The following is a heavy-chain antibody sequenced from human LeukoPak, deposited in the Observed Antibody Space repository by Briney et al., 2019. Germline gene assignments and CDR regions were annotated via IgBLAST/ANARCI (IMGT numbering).Heavy chain of an antibody. D-gene: IGHD6-19*01. V-gene: IGHV3-9*01. Sequence: GRSLRLSCAASGFTFDDYAMHWVRQAPGEGLEWVSGISWNSGSIGYADSVKGRFTISRDNAKNSLYLQMNSLRAEDTALYYCARDLIGLYSSGGWGQGTLVTVSS. CDR1: GFTFDDYA. CDR3: ARDLIGLYSSGG. J-gene: IGHJ4*02. CDR2: ISWNSGSI.